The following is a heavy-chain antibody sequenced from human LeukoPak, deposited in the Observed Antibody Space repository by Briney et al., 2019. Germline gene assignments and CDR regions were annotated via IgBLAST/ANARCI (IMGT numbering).Heavy chain of an antibody. CDR2: ISHSGGAI. Sequence: PGGSLRLSCVGYGFTFGNHEMNWVRQAPGKGPEWVSYISHSGGAIHSADSVKGRFTISRDNVKKSLYLQMSSLRVEDSAVYYCVRGACSRTSCLDMYVLVKGTTVTV. V-gene: IGHV3-48*03. D-gene: IGHD2-2*01. CDR3: VRGACSRTSCLDMYV. J-gene: IGHJ6*03. CDR1: GFTFGNHE.